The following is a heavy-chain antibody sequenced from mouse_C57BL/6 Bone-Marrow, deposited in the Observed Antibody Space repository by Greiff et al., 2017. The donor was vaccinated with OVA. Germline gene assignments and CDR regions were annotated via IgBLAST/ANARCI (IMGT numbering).Heavy chain of an antibody. D-gene: IGHD2-5*01. Sequence: QVQLQQSGPELVKPGASVKISCKASGYTFTDYYINWVKQRPGKGLEWIGWIFPGSGSTYYNEKLKGKATLTVDKSSSTAYMLLSSLTSEDSAVYFCARSGYSNNTKGYYFDYWGQGTTLTVSS. CDR2: IFPGSGST. V-gene: IGHV1-75*01. CDR1: GYTFTDYY. CDR3: ARSGYSNNTKGYYFDY. J-gene: IGHJ2*01.